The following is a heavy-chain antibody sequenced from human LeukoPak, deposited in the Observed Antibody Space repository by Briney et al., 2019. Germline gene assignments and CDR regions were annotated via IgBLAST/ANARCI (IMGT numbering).Heavy chain of an antibody. V-gene: IGHV3-21*01. CDR3: ARGAVDALDY. D-gene: IGHD6-19*01. Sequence: GGSLRLSYAVSGFTFSSYSMNWVRQAPGKGLEWVSSISSSSSYIYYADSVKGRFTISRDNAKNSLYLQMNSLRAEDTAVYYCARGAVDALDYWGQGTLVTVSS. CDR1: GFTFSSYS. J-gene: IGHJ4*02. CDR2: ISSSSSYI.